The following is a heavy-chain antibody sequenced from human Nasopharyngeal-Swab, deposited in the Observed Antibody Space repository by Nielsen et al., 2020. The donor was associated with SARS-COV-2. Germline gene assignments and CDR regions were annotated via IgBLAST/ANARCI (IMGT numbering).Heavy chain of an antibody. CDR1: GGSISSSSYY. CDR2: IYYSGST. Sequence: SETLSLTCTVSGGSISSSSYYWGWIRQPPGKGLEWIGSIYYSGSTYYNPSLKRRVTISVDTSKNQFSLKLSSVTAADTAVHYCARDRGPRTGTTSYYYYGMDVWGQGTTVTVSS. D-gene: IGHD1-7*01. CDR3: ARDRGPRTGTTSYYYYGMDV. V-gene: IGHV4-39*07. J-gene: IGHJ6*02.